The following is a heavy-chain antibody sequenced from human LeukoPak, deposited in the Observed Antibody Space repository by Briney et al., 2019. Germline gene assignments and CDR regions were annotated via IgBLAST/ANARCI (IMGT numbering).Heavy chain of an antibody. Sequence: SETLSLTCADYGGSFSGYYWSWIRQPPGKGLEWIGEINHSGSTNYNLSLKSRVTISVDTSKNQFSLKLSSVTAADTAVYYCARGYCSGGSCYSPAFDPWGQGTLVTVSS. CDR3: ARGYCSGGSCYSPAFDP. D-gene: IGHD2-15*01. J-gene: IGHJ5*02. CDR2: INHSGST. V-gene: IGHV4-34*01. CDR1: GGSFSGYY.